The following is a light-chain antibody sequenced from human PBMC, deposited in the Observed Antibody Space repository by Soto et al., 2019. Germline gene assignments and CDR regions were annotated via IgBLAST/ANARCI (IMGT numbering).Light chain of an antibody. Sequence: IVLTQSPGTLSLSPGERATLSCRASQYVSTTFFAWYQQKPGQAPRLLIYGTSNRATGIPDRFSGSGSGTDFTLTISRPEPEDFAVYYCQQYGSSPLTFGGGTRMEIK. J-gene: IGKJ4*01. CDR3: QQYGSSPLT. V-gene: IGKV3-20*01. CDR2: GTS. CDR1: QYVSTTF.